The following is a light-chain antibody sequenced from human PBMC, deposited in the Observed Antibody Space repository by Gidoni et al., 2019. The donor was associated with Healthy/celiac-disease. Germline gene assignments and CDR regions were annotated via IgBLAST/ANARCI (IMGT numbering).Light chain of an antibody. CDR2: GAS. J-gene: IGKJ1*01. CDR3: QQYGSSIWWT. CDR1: QSVSSSY. V-gene: IGKV3-20*01. Sequence: EIVLTQSPGTLSLSPGERATLSCRASQSVSSSYLAWYQQKPGQAPRLLIYGASSRATVIPDRFSGSGSGTDFTLTISRLEPEDFAVYYCQQYGSSIWWTFGQGTKVEIK.